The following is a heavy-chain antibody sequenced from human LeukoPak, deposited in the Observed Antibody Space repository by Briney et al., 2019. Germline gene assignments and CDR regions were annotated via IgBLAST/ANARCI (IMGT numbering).Heavy chain of an antibody. V-gene: IGHV3-23*01. D-gene: IGHD3-22*01. CDR2: VSASGGYT. CDR1: GFTFRNYA. Sequence: PGGSLRLSCAASGFTFRNYAMHWVRQAPGKGLEWVSAVSASGGYTFDADSVKGRFTISRDNSKNTLYLQMDSLRDEDTAVYYCARLSYYYDSSGYYYFDYWGQGTLVTVSS. CDR3: ARLSYYYDSSGYYYFDY. J-gene: IGHJ4*02.